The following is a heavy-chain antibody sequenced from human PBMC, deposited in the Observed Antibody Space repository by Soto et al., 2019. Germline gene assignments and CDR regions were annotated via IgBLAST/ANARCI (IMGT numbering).Heavy chain of an antibody. Sequence: QVQLVQSGAEVKKPGSSVKVSCKASGGTFSTSAISWVRQAPGQGLEWVGGIMPVFPTPDYAQNFQGRVTITADESTTTAYLELTSLRADDTSLYYCARNNDRLQLGGNYYYMLDVWGQGTAITVSS. V-gene: IGHV1-69*12. CDR2: IMPVFPTP. CDR3: ARNNDRLQLGGNYYYMLDV. CDR1: GGTFSTSA. J-gene: IGHJ6*02. D-gene: IGHD1-1*01.